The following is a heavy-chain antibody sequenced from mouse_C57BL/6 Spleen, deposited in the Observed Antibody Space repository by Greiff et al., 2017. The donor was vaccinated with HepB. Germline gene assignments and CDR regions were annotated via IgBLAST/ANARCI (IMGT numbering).Heavy chain of an antibody. CDR1: GYTFTTYP. J-gene: IGHJ2*01. Sequence: VQLQQSGAELVKPGDSVKMSCKASGYTFTTYPIEWMKQNHGKSLEWIGNFHPYNDDTKYNEKFKGKATLTVEKSSSTVYLELSRLTSDDSAVYYCAMIYSDYDDGYYFDYWGQGTTLTVSS. CDR3: AMIYSDYDDGYYFDY. V-gene: IGHV1-47*01. D-gene: IGHD2-4*01. CDR2: FHPYNDDT.